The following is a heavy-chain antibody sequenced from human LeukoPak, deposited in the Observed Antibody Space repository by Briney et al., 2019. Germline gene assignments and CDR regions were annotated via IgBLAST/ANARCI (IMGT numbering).Heavy chain of an antibody. CDR2: IIPILGIA. CDR1: GGTFSSYT. CDR3: ARAHCSSTSCLTGPFDI. V-gene: IGHV1-69*02. J-gene: IGHJ3*02. D-gene: IGHD2-2*01. Sequence: SVKVSCKASGGTFSSYTISWVRQAPGQGLEWMGRIIPILGIANYAQKFQGRVTITADKSTSTAYMELSSLRSEDTAVYYCARAHCSSTSCLTGPFDIWGQGTMVTVSS.